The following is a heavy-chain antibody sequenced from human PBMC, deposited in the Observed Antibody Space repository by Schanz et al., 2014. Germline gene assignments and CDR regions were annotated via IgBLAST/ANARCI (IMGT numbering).Heavy chain of an antibody. Sequence: QVQVVQSGAEVKKPGASVKVSCKASGYTFTSDSMHWVRQAPGQGLEWMGRIIPILGIANYAQKFQGRVTITADKSTFTAYMDVSSLRSEDTAVYYCARDGVDAAAGGNYWGQGTLVTVSS. V-gene: IGHV1-69*04. CDR3: ARDGVDAAAGGNY. CDR1: GYTFTSDS. J-gene: IGHJ4*02. CDR2: IIPILGIA. D-gene: IGHD6-13*01.